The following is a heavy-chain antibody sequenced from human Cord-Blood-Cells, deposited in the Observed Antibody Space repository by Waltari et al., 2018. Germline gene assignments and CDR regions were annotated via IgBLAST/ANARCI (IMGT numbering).Heavy chain of an antibody. CDR3: AKGVAATEGVDY. CDR1: GFTFADYA. V-gene: IGHV3-9*01. D-gene: IGHD2-15*01. J-gene: IGHJ4*02. CDR2: ISWNSGSI. Sequence: EVQLVESGGGLVQPGRSLRLSWAASGFTFADYAMPWVRQAPGKGLEWVSGISWNSGSIGYADSVKGRFTISRDNAKNSLYLQMNSLRAEDTALYYCAKGVAATEGVDYWGQGTLVTVSS.